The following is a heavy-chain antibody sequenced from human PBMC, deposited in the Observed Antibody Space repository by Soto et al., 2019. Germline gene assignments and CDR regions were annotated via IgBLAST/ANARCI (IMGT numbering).Heavy chain of an antibody. J-gene: IGHJ4*02. CDR3: ARSIVVVPAAIDY. CDR1: GFTFISYW. D-gene: IGHD2-2*01. CDR2: IKQDGSEK. Sequence: PGGSLRLSCAASGFTFISYWMSWVRQAPGKGLEWVANIKQDGSEKYYVDSVKGRFTISRDNAKNSLYLQMNSLRAEDTAVYYCARSIVVVPAAIDYWGQGTLVTVSS. V-gene: IGHV3-7*01.